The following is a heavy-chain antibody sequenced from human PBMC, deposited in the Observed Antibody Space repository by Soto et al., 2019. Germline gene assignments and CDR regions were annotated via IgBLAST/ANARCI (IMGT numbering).Heavy chain of an antibody. Sequence: ASVKVSCKVSGYTLTELSMHWVRQAPGKGLEWMGGFDPEDGETIYAQKFQGRVTMTEDTSTDTAYMELSSLRSEDTAVDYCAGDTGVACIAAAGTFSASFSWFDPWGQGTPVTVSS. CDR3: AGDTGVACIAAAGTFSASFSWFDP. CDR2: FDPEDGET. J-gene: IGHJ5*01. CDR1: GYTLTELS. V-gene: IGHV1-24*01. D-gene: IGHD6-13*01.